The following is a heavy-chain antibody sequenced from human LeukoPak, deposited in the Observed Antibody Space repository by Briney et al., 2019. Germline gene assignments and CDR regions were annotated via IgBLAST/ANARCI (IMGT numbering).Heavy chain of an antibody. CDR3: ARGPLLTYDGSGYYFFDY. Sequence: SETLSLTCAVYGGXFSGYFCTWIRQPPGKGLEWIGEINHGGSTNYNPSLKSRVTISVDTSKNHFSLKLSSLTAADTAVYYCARGPLLTYDGSGYYFFDYWGQGTLVTVSS. D-gene: IGHD3-22*01. CDR2: INHGGST. CDR1: GGXFSGYF. V-gene: IGHV4-34*01. J-gene: IGHJ4*02.